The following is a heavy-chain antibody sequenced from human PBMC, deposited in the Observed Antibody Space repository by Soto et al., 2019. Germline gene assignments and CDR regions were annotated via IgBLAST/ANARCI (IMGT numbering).Heavy chain of an antibody. Sequence: ETLSLTCTVSGGSISSYYWSWIRQPPGKGLEWIGYIYYSGSTNYNPSLKSRVTISVDTSKNQFSLKLRSVTAADTAMYYCARHVRGLAAAGDWFDPWGQGTLVTLSS. J-gene: IGHJ5*02. CDR2: IYYSGST. CDR1: GGSISSYY. D-gene: IGHD6-13*01. V-gene: IGHV4-59*01. CDR3: ARHVRGLAAAGDWFDP.